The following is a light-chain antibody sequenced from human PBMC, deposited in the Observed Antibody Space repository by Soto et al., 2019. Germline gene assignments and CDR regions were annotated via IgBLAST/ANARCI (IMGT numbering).Light chain of an antibody. Sequence: DIQMTQSASTLSASVGDRVTITCRASQSISSWLAWYQQKPGRAPKLLVYAASTLQSGVPSRFSGSGSGTEFTLTITSLQPEDFATYYCQQLNSFPITFGQGTRLEI. V-gene: IGKV1-5*01. CDR2: AAS. J-gene: IGKJ5*01. CDR3: QQLNSFPIT. CDR1: QSISSW.